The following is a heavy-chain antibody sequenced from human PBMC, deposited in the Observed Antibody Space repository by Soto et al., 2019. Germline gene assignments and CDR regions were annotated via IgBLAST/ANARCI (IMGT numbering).Heavy chain of an antibody. D-gene: IGHD3-3*01. CDR3: ARGPNDFWSGYYTPTTYYFDY. J-gene: IGHJ4*02. V-gene: IGHV3-48*01. CDR2: ISSSSSTI. CDR1: GFTFSSYS. Sequence: GGSLRLSCAAPGFTFSSYSMNWVRQAPGKGLEWVSYISSSSSTIYYADSVKGRFTISRDNAKNSLYLQMNSLRAEDTAVYYCARGPNDFWSGYYTPTTYYFDYWGQGTLVTVSS.